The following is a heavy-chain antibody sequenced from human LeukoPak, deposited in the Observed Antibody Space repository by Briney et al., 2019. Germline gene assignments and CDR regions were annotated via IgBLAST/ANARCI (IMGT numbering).Heavy chain of an antibody. CDR3: AGEDTALAGFDF. Sequence: SETLSLTCTVSDGSISSYFWNWIRQPPGKGLEWIGHIHYRGNTIYNPSLKSRVTMSIDTSKSQFSLKLTSVTAADTAVYYCAGEDTALAGFDFWGQGTLVTISS. V-gene: IGHV4-59*01. J-gene: IGHJ4*02. CDR2: IHYRGNT. D-gene: IGHD5-18*01. CDR1: DGSISSYF.